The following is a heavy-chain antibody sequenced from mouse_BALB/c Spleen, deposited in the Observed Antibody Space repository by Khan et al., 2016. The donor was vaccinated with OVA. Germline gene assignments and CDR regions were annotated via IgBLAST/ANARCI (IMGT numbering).Heavy chain of an antibody. CDR1: GFTFSSYG. Sequence: EVKLVESGGDLVKPGGSLKLSCAASGFTFSSYGMSWVRQTPDKRLEWVATTTSGGSYTYYPDSVKGRFTISRDNAKNTLYLQMTSLKSEDTAMYYGARLGKYWGQGTLVTVSA. D-gene: IGHD2-1*01. V-gene: IGHV5-6*01. J-gene: IGHJ3*01. CDR2: TTSGGSYT. CDR3: ARLGKY.